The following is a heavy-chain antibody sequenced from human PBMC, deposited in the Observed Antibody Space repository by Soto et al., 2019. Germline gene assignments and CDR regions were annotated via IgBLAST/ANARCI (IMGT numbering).Heavy chain of an antibody. CDR1: GGTFSSYT. CDR3: AREGGEIVVVPAAADWFDP. J-gene: IGHJ5*02. CDR2: IISILGIA. D-gene: IGHD2-2*01. Sequence: VASVKVSCKASGGTFSSYTISWVRQAPGQGLEWMGRIISILGIANYAQKFQGRVTITADKSTSTAYMELSSLRSEDTAVYYCAREGGEIVVVPAAADWFDPWGQGTLVTVSS. V-gene: IGHV1-69*04.